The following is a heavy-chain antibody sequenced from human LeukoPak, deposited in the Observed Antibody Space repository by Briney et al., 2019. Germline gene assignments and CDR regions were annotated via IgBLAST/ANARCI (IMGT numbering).Heavy chain of an antibody. D-gene: IGHD2-2*02. V-gene: IGHV3-21*04. J-gene: IGHJ4*02. Sequence: GGSLRLSCAASGFNFSSYSMNWVRQAPGKGLEWVSSISSSSSYIYYADSVKGRFTISRDNAKNSLYLQMNSLRAEDTAVYYCAKGCDTRCYRFTHWGQGTLVTVSS. CDR3: AKGCDTRCYRFTH. CDR2: ISSSSSYI. CDR1: GFNFSSYS.